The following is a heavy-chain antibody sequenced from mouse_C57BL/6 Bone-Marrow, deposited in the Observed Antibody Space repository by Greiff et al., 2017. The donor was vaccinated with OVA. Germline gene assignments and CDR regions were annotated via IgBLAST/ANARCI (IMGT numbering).Heavy chain of an antibody. D-gene: IGHD1-1*01. CDR2: IDPSDSYT. CDR3: ARFTTVVPWYFDV. CDR1: GYTFTSYW. V-gene: IGHV1-69*01. J-gene: IGHJ1*03. Sequence: VQLQQPGAELVMPGASVKLSCKASGYTFTSYWMHWVKQRPGQGLEWIGEIDPSDSYTTYNQKFKGKSTLTVDKSSSTAYMQLSSLTSEDSAVYYCARFTTVVPWYFDVWGTGTTVTVSS.